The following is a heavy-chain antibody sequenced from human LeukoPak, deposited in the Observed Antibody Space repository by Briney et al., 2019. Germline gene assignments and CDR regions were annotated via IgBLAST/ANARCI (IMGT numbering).Heavy chain of an antibody. Sequence: PSETLSLTCTVSGGSISTYYWNWLRQPPGKGLEWIGYIDYSGSANINPSLKSRVTISVDTSKNQFSLKLSSVTAADTAVYYCARDSGYGSFDYWGQGSLVTVSS. CDR3: ARDSGYGSFDY. CDR1: GGSISTYY. D-gene: IGHD5-12*01. V-gene: IGHV4-59*01. J-gene: IGHJ4*02. CDR2: IDYSGSA.